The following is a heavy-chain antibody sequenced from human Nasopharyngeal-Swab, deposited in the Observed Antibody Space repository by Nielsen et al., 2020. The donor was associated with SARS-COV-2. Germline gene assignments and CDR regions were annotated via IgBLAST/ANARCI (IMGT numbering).Heavy chain of an antibody. CDR1: GFSFNNYG. CDR3: ARRKEILWLGSQRRGMDV. J-gene: IGHJ6*02. V-gene: IGHV3-30*03. Sequence: GESLKISCTASGFSFNNYGMHWVRQALGKGLEWVAIISYEGSIKHYADYVEGRFTISRDASKNTLYLQMNSLRPEDTAVYYCARRKEILWLGSQRRGMDVWGQGTTVTVSS. D-gene: IGHD3-10*01. CDR2: ISYEGSIK.